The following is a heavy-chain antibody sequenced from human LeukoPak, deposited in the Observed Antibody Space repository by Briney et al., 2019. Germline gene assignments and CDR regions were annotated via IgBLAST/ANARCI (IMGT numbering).Heavy chain of an antibody. CDR3: ARVSHVLEEIPNYYYGMDV. J-gene: IGHJ6*02. Sequence: ASVKVSCKASGYTFTSYAMHWVRQAPGQRLEWMGWINAGNGNTKYSQKFQGRVTITRDASASTAYMELSSLRSEDTAVYYCARVSHVLEEIPNYYYGMDVWGQGTTVTVSS. V-gene: IGHV1-3*01. D-gene: IGHD3-3*02. CDR1: GYTFTSYA. CDR2: INAGNGNT.